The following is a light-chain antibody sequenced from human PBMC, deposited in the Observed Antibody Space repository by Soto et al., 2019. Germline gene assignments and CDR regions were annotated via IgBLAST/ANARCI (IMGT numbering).Light chain of an antibody. Sequence: DIQMTQSPSTLSASVGDRVTITCRASQSISDWLAWYQQTPGKAPKLLIFDVSSLESGVPSRFSGSGSGTEFTLTISSLQPDDFATYYCQQYNTFWTFGQGTKVDIK. J-gene: IGKJ1*01. CDR3: QQYNTFWT. CDR2: DVS. V-gene: IGKV1-5*01. CDR1: QSISDW.